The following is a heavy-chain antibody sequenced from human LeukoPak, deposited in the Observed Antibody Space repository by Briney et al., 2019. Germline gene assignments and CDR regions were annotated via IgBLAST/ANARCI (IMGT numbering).Heavy chain of an antibody. V-gene: IGHV3-23*01. J-gene: IGHJ4*02. Sequence: TGGSLRLSCAASGFTFSSYAMSWVRQAPGKGLEWVSAISGSGGSTYYADSVKGRFTISRDNSKNTPYLQMNSLRAEDTAVYYCAKDGYDSSGYYTTPFDYWGQGTLVTVSS. D-gene: IGHD3-22*01. CDR3: AKDGYDSSGYYTTPFDY. CDR2: ISGSGGST. CDR1: GFTFSSYA.